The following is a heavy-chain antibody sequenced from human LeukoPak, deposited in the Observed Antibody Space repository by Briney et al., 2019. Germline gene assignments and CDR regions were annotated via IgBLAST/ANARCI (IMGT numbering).Heavy chain of an antibody. D-gene: IGHD3-10*01. CDR1: GYSISSGYY. Sequence: SETLSLTCTVSGYSISSGYYWGWIRQPPGKGLEWIGSIYHSGSTYYNPSLKSRVTISVDTSKNQFSLKLSSVTAADTAVYYCARVLWSFDYWGQGTLVTVSS. CDR3: ARVLWSFDY. V-gene: IGHV4-38-2*02. J-gene: IGHJ4*02. CDR2: IYHSGST.